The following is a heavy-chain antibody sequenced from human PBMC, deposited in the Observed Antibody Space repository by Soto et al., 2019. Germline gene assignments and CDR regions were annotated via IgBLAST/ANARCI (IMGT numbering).Heavy chain of an antibody. Sequence: ASVKVSCKASGGTFSSYSISWVRQASGQGLEWMGGIIPIFGTANYAQKFQGRVTITADESTSTAYMELSSLRSEDTAVYYCARDCSSTSCLGAFDIWGQGTMVTVSS. D-gene: IGHD2-2*01. CDR2: IIPIFGTA. J-gene: IGHJ3*02. CDR1: GGTFSSYS. V-gene: IGHV1-69*13. CDR3: ARDCSSTSCLGAFDI.